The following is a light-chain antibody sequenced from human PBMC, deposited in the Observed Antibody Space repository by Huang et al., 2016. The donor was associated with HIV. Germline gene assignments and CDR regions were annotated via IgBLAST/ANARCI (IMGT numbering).Light chain of an antibody. Sequence: DIQMTQSPSSLSASVGDRVTITCRASQSIDTSLHWYQQKPGKAPKLLIYAASILQSGVPSRFSGSGSGTDFTLTISSRQPEDFATFYCQQSYSTPLTFGGGTKVEIK. J-gene: IGKJ4*01. CDR1: QSIDTS. V-gene: IGKV1-39*01. CDR3: QQSYSTPLT. CDR2: AAS.